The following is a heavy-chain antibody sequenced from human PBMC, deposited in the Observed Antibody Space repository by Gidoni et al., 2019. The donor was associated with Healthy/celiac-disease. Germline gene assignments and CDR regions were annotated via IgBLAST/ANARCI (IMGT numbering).Heavy chain of an antibody. Sequence: QVQLQESGPGLVKPSETLSLTCAVSGYSISSGYYWGWIRQPPGKGLEWIGSIYHSGSTYYNPSLKSRVTISVDTSKNQFSLKLSSVTAADTAVYYCARDRTAPSAFDIWGQGTMVTVSS. J-gene: IGHJ3*02. V-gene: IGHV4-38-2*02. CDR2: IYHSGST. D-gene: IGHD5-18*01. CDR1: GYSISSGYY. CDR3: ARDRTAPSAFDI.